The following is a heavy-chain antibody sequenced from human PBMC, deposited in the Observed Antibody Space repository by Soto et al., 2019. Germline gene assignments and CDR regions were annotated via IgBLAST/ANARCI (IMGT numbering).Heavy chain of an antibody. V-gene: IGHV4-61*01. CDR1: GGSVSSGIYY. CDR2: IYYSGST. Sequence: PSDTLSLTCTVSGGSVSSGIYYWIWIRQPPGKGLEWIGYIYYSGSTNYNPSLKSRVTISVDTSKNQFSLKLSSVTAADTAVYYCARDHSGYCSSTSCYTGGYYYYGMDVWGQGTTVT. J-gene: IGHJ6*02. D-gene: IGHD2-2*02. CDR3: ARDHSGYCSSTSCYTGGYYYYGMDV.